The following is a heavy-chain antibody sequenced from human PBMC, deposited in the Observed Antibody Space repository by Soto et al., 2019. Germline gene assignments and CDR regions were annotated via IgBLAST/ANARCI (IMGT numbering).Heavy chain of an antibody. J-gene: IGHJ5*02. V-gene: IGHV1-2*02. Sequence: QVQLVQSGAAVKKPGASVKVSCKASGFSFTGYYIHWLRQAPGQGLEWMGWINAHSGGTEYAQKFQGRVTLPSDTSSATAYLTLTSLTSDDTSLYYCAKDLTRQLAYWLDPLGQGTQVTVSS. CDR1: GFSFTGYY. CDR3: AKDLTRQLAYWLDP. CDR2: INAHSGGT. D-gene: IGHD6-6*01.